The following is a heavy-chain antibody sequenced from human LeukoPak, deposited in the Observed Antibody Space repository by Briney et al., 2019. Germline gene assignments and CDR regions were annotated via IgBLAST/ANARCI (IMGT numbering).Heavy chain of an antibody. J-gene: IGHJ4*02. CDR1: GYTFTGYY. Sequence: GASVKVSCKASGYTFTGYYMHWVRQAPGQGLEWMGWINPNSGGTNYAQKFQGRVTMTRDTSISTAYMELRNLRSDDTAVYYCASTESLWFGELLYGLDYWGQGTLVTVSS. D-gene: IGHD3-10*01. V-gene: IGHV1-2*02. CDR3: ASTESLWFGELLYGLDY. CDR2: INPNSGGT.